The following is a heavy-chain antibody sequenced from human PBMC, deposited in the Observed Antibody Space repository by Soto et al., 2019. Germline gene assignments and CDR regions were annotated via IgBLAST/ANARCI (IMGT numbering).Heavy chain of an antibody. J-gene: IGHJ6*02. CDR1: GGTFSSYA. Sequence: GASVKVSCKASGGTFSSYAISWVRQAPGQGLEWMGGIIPIFGTANYAQKFQGRVTITADESTSTAYMELSSLRSEDTAVYYCARGQAVEMATITRLNHYYYYGMDVWGQGTTVTVSS. CDR2: IIPIFGTA. V-gene: IGHV1-69*13. CDR3: ARGQAVEMATITRLNHYYYYGMDV. D-gene: IGHD5-12*01.